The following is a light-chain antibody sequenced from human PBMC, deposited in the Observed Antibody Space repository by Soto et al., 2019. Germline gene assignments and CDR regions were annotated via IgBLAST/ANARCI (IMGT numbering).Light chain of an antibody. CDR1: SSDVGGYNY. Sequence: QSVLTQPASVSGSPGQSITISCTGTSSDVGGYNYVSWSQHHPGKAPKLIIYEVSNRPSGASNRFSGSKSGNTASLTISGLQAEDEADYYCSSYTTTNTYVFGTGPKLTVL. CDR2: EVS. CDR3: SSYTTTNTYV. J-gene: IGLJ1*01. V-gene: IGLV2-14*01.